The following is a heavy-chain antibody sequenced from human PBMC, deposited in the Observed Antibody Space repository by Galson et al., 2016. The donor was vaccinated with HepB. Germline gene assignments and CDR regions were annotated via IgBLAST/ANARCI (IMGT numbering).Heavy chain of an antibody. Sequence: SLRLSCASSGFSFCDYYMSWIRQAPGNGLEWVSYISISRSYTNDADSVKGRFTISRDDAKNSLYLQMNSLRAEDTAVYYCARNYFIGVAGTDYGMDVWGQGTTVTVSS. J-gene: IGHJ6*02. CDR1: GFSFCDYY. D-gene: IGHD6-19*01. V-gene: IGHV3-11*06. CDR3: ARNYFIGVAGTDYGMDV. CDR2: ISISRSYT.